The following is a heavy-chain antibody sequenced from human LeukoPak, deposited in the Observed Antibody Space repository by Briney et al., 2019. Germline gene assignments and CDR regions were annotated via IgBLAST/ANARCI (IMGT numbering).Heavy chain of an antibody. CDR2: IYYTGST. Sequence: PSQTLSLTCAVSGGSISSSYWSWIRQPPGKGLEWIGYIYYTGSTTYNPSLKSRVTISVDTSKNQFSLKVSSVTAADTAVYYCARPATVVTPWYYFDYWGQGTLVTVSS. D-gene: IGHD4-23*01. CDR3: ARPATVVTPWYYFDY. V-gene: IGHV4-59*08. CDR1: GGSISSSY. J-gene: IGHJ4*02.